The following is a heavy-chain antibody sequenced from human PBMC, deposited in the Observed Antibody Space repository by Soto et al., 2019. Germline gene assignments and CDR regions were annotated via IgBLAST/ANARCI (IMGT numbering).Heavy chain of an antibody. Sequence: EVQLVESGGNLVQPGGPLRLSCAGSGFTFSDYYIDWVRQAPGKGLEWVGRSRDKGHRYITDYGASVRGRFTVSRDGSKNSLYLQMNSLETGDTALYDCVRSLPGTTSFDYWGRGTLVTVSS. J-gene: IGHJ4*02. CDR3: VRSLPGTTSFDY. D-gene: IGHD1-7*01. CDR2: SRDKGHRYIT. V-gene: IGHV3-72*01. CDR1: GFTFSDYY.